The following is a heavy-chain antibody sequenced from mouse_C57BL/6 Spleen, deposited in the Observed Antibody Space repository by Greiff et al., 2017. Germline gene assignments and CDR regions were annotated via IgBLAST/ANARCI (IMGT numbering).Heavy chain of an antibody. J-gene: IGHJ4*01. D-gene: IGHD3-2*02. V-gene: IGHV1-7*01. Sequence: QVQLQQSGAELAKPGASVKLSCKASGYTFTSYWMHWVKQRPGQGLEWIGYINPSSGYTKYKQKFKDKATLTADKSSSTAYMQLSSLTYEDSAVYYCARGTAHFYYAMDYWGQGTSVTVSS. CDR1: GYTFTSYW. CDR3: ARGTAHFYYAMDY. CDR2: INPSSGYT.